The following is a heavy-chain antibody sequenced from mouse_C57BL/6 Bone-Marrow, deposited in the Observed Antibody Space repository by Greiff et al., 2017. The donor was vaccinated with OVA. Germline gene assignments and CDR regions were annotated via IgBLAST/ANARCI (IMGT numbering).Heavy chain of an antibody. CDR1: GYTFTSYG. V-gene: IGHV1-81*01. Sequence: QVQLKQSGAELARPGASVKLSCKASGYTFTSYGISWVKQRTGQGLEWIGEIYPRSGNTYYNEKFKGKATLTADKSSSTAYMELRSLTSEDSAVYFGASPLRWFSRAMDYWGQGTSVTVSS. CDR3: ASPLRWFSRAMDY. J-gene: IGHJ4*01. D-gene: IGHD2-3*01. CDR2: IYPRSGNT.